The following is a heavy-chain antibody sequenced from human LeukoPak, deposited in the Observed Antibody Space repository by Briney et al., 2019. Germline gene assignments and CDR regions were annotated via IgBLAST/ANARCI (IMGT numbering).Heavy chain of an antibody. CDR1: GFTFSSYA. Sequence: GGSLRLSCAASGFTFSSYAMSWVRQAPGKGLEWVSALTGSGGSTYYADSVKGRFTISRDNSKNTLYLQMNSLRAEDTAVYYCAKDRYSSSWYLGFDYWGQGTLVTVSS. D-gene: IGHD6-13*01. V-gene: IGHV3-23*01. J-gene: IGHJ4*02. CDR2: LTGSGGST. CDR3: AKDRYSSSWYLGFDY.